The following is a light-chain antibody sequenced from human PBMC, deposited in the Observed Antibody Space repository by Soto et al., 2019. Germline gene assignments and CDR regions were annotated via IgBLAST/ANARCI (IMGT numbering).Light chain of an antibody. CDR2: KAS. CDR1: QSISNW. Sequence: DIQMTQSPSTLSASVGDRVTITCRASQSISNWLAWYQQRPGKAPKLLIYKASSLEGGVPSRFSGSGSGTEFTLTIRSLQPDDFATYCSRQYNTDSRTFGQGTKVEIK. CDR3: RQYNTDSRT. V-gene: IGKV1-5*03. J-gene: IGKJ1*01.